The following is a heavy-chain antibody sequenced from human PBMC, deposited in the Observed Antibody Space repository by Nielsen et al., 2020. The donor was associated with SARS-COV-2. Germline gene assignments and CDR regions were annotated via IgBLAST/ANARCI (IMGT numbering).Heavy chain of an antibody. CDR3: ARAVSSVVPAAANYYYYMDV. Sequence: WIRQPPGKGLEWIGYVQYSGRTYYNPSLKSRLIISVDTSKNQFSLKLSSVAAADTAVYYCARAVSSVVPAAANYYYYMDVWGKGTTVTVS. J-gene: IGHJ6*03. CDR2: VQYSGRT. V-gene: IGHV4-31*02. D-gene: IGHD2-2*01.